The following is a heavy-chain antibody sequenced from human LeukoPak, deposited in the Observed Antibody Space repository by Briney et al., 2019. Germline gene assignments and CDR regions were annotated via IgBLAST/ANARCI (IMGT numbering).Heavy chain of an antibody. Sequence: GSLRLSCSGSGFAFSAHWMSWVRQAPGKGLEWVAHIKEDGSEKYYVDSVEGRFTISRDNAENSLYLQMNSLRAEDTAVYYCVKIAWTVAGPHWGQGTLVTVSS. J-gene: IGHJ4*02. CDR1: GFAFSAHW. CDR3: VKIAWTVAGPH. CDR2: IKEDGSEK. D-gene: IGHD6-19*01. V-gene: IGHV3-7*05.